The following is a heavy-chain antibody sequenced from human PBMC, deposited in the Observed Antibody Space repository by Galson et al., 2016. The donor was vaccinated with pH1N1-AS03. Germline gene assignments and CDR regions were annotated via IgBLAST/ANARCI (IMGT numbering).Heavy chain of an antibody. D-gene: IGHD1-26*01. Sequence: SLRLSCAASGFTFTSSWMHWVRQAPGKGLVWVSHINEDGSTTRYADPVKGRVTISRDNAKNTLYLQMNRLRAEDTAVYFCVREQGGSDDYWGQGTLVSVSS. V-gene: IGHV3-74*01. CDR2: INEDGSTT. CDR1: GFTFTSSW. J-gene: IGHJ4*02. CDR3: VREQGGSDDY.